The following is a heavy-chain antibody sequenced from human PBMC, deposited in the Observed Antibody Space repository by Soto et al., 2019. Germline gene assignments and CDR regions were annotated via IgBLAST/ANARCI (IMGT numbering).Heavy chain of an antibody. J-gene: IGHJ4*02. CDR1: GDSISSSSYY. CDR2: IYYSGST. D-gene: IGHD3-3*01. V-gene: IGHV4-39*01. Sequence: QLQLQESGPGLVKPSETLSLTCTVSGDSISSSSYYWGWIRQPPGKGLEWIGSIYYSGSTYYNPSLKSRVTISVDTSKNQFSLKLSSVTAADTAVYYCARRAGYYDFWSGYYPFDYWGQGTLVTVSS. CDR3: ARRAGYYDFWSGYYPFDY.